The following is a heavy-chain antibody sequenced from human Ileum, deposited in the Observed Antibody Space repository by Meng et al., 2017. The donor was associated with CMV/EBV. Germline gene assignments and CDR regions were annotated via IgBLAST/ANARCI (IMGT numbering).Heavy chain of an antibody. CDR3: ARLQAWDWFDP. V-gene: IGHV4-4*07. Sequence: QVQLQESGPGLVKPSETLSLTCSVSGGSINSFYWSWIRQPAGKGLEWIGRIYSSGIINYNPSLKSRVTVSVDTSKNQFSLKVNSVTAADTAVYYCARLQAWDWFDPWGQGTLVTVS. D-gene: IGHD4-11*01. J-gene: IGHJ5*02. CDR2: IYSSGII. CDR1: GGSINSFY.